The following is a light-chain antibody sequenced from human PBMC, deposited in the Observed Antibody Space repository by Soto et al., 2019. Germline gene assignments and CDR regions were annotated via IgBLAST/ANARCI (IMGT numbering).Light chain of an antibody. V-gene: IGKV3D-20*02. Sequence: EIVLTQSPGTLSLSPGERATLSCRAIQSVSSSYLAWYQQKPGQAPRLLIYGASSRATGIPDRFSGSGSGTDFTLTISRLEPEDFAVYYCQHRSNWPPITFGQGTRLEIK. CDR3: QHRSNWPPIT. J-gene: IGKJ5*01. CDR1: QSVSSSY. CDR2: GAS.